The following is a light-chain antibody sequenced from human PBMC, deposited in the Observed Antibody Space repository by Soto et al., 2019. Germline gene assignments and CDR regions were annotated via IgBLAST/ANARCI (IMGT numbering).Light chain of an antibody. Sequence: SRASVALGGRRRANICCRASQSVSSYLAWYQQKPGQAPRLLIYDASNRATGIPARFSCRGSGTYFTLTITSLEPEDFAVYYCQQRTNWLTFGGGTKVDIK. CDR1: QSVSSY. CDR2: DAS. CDR3: QQRTNWLT. J-gene: IGKJ4*01. V-gene: IGKV3-11*01.